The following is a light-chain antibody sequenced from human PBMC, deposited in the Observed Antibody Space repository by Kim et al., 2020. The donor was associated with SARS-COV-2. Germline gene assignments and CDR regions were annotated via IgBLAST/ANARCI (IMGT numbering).Light chain of an antibody. CDR3: TSYTSSNINYV. CDR2: DVT. Sequence: QSALTQPASVSGSPGQSITISCTGTSSDVGGYNFVAWYQHHPGKAPKLILFDVTMRPSGVSNRFSGSKSGNTASLTISGLQAEDEADYYCTSYTSSNINYVFGTGTTVTVL. J-gene: IGLJ1*01. CDR1: SSDVGGYNF. V-gene: IGLV2-14*03.